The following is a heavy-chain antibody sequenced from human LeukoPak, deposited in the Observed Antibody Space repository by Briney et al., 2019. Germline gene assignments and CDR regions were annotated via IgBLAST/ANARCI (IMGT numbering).Heavy chain of an antibody. CDR1: GFTFSSYS. V-gene: IGHV3-21*01. Sequence: GGSLRLSCAASGFTFSSYSMNWVRQAPGKGLEWVSSISSSSSYIYYADSVKGRFTTSRDNAKNSLYLQMNSLRAEDTAVYYCARRLGYCSSTSCYTPRYFDYWGQGTLVTVSS. D-gene: IGHD2-2*02. CDR3: ARRLGYCSSTSCYTPRYFDY. J-gene: IGHJ4*02. CDR2: ISSSSSYI.